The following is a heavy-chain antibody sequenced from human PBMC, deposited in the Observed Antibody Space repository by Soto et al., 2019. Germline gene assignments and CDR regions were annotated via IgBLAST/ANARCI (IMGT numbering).Heavy chain of an antibody. CDR2: ISAYNGNT. V-gene: IGHV1-18*01. CDR3: AGGGTPICL. D-gene: IGHD3-16*01. J-gene: IGHJ4*02. CDR1: GYTFTNFG. Sequence: QVQLVQSGAEVKKPGASVKVSCKASGYTFTNFGISWVRQAPGQGLEWMGWISAYNGNTNYAQNLQGRGTMTPDHSTSTGYLGLRSLRTGGTAVFFCAGGGTPICLWGPGNLVNVSP.